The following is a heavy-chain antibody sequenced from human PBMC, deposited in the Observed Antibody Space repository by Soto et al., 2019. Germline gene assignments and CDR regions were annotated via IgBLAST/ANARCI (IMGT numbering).Heavy chain of an antibody. CDR1: GHTFTSYG. V-gene: IGHV1-18*01. CDR3: AGSVNDYGDFGAAFDI. Sequence: QVQLVQSGAEVKKPGASVKVSCKASGHTFTSYGISWVRQAPGQGLEWMGWISAYNGNTNYAQKLQGRVTMTTDTSTSTAYMELRSLRSDDTAVYYCAGSVNDYGDFGAAFDIWGQGTMVTVSS. CDR2: ISAYNGNT. J-gene: IGHJ3*02. D-gene: IGHD4-17*01.